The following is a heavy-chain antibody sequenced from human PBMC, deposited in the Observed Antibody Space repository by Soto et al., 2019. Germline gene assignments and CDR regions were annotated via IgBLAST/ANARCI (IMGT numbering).Heavy chain of an antibody. CDR3: AQSLMQWQPTRSLYYLGMVV. Sequence: GGSLRLSCAASGFTFSNYAMNSVRQAPGKGLEWVSGISGSGGSTYNADHVKGRFTISRDNSKTTLYLQMISLRAEDTAIYYCAQSLMQWQPTRSLYYLGMVVWGQGTTV. J-gene: IGHJ6*02. CDR2: ISGSGGST. D-gene: IGHD6-19*01. V-gene: IGHV3-23*01. CDR1: GFTFSNYA.